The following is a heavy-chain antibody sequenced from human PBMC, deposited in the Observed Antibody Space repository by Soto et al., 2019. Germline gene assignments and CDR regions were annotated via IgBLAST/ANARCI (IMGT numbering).Heavy chain of an antibody. Sequence: SPTLSLTCDVYGGSFSGYYWSWIRQPPGKGLEWIGEINHSGSTNYNPSLKSRVTISVDTSKNQFSLKLSSVTAADTAVYYCARDRSTMVRGVTGRNYYYYMDVWGKGTTVTVSS. D-gene: IGHD3-10*01. CDR3: ARDRSTMVRGVTGRNYYYYMDV. CDR1: GGSFSGYY. V-gene: IGHV4-34*01. CDR2: INHSGST. J-gene: IGHJ6*03.